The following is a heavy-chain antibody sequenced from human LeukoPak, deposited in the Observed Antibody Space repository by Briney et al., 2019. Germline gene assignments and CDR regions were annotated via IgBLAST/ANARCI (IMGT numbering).Heavy chain of an antibody. CDR3: ATRRGDYWSGYDY. D-gene: IGHD4-17*01. Sequence: GGSLRLSCAASGFTFSSYAMSWVRQAPGKGLEWVSVIYNGGSTYYADSVKGRFTISRDNSKNTLYLQMNSLRAEDTAVYYCATRRGDYWSGYDYWGQGTLVTVSS. CDR2: IYNGGST. J-gene: IGHJ4*02. CDR1: GFTFSSYA. V-gene: IGHV3-53*01.